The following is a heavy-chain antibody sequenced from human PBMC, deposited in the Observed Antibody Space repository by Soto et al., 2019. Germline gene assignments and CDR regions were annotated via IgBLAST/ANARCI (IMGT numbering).Heavy chain of an antibody. CDR2: ISFDGSNE. V-gene: IGHV3-30*18. CDR3: GKKVVIHNNGFDT. J-gene: IGHJ3*02. CDR1: ALTFSSYG. D-gene: IGHD2-2*01. Sequence: PGGSLRLSCAAAALTFSSYGMHWVRQAPGKGLEWVAVISFDGSNEYYADSVKGRFSISRHSSKNPFYLQINSRRAEDTAVYHSGKKVVIHNNGFDTWGRGRRVSV.